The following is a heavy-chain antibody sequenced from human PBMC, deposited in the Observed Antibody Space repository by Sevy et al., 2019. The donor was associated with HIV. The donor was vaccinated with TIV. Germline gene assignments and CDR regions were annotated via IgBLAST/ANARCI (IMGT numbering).Heavy chain of an antibody. CDR2: IYSGGST. Sequence: GGSLRLSCAASGFTVSSNYMSWVRQAPGKGLEWVSVIYSGGSTYYADSVKGRFTMSRDKSKNTLYLQMNSLRAEDTAVYYCAREGNSSGYYWFDPWGQGTLVTVSS. CDR3: AREGNSSGYYWFDP. V-gene: IGHV3-53*01. J-gene: IGHJ5*02. CDR1: GFTVSSNY. D-gene: IGHD3-22*01.